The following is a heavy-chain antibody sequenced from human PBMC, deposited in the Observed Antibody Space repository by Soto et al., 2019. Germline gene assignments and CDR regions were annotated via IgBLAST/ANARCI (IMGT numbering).Heavy chain of an antibody. CDR3: ARGGVATIFDP. CDR1: GGSVSSGSYY. D-gene: IGHD5-12*01. V-gene: IGHV4-61*01. J-gene: IGHJ5*02. CDR2: IYYSGST. Sequence: SLTCTVSGGSVSSGSYYWSWIRQPPGKGLEWIGYIYYSGSTNYNPSLKSRVTISVDTSKNQFSLKLSSVTAADTAVYYCARGGVATIFDPWGQGTLVTVSS.